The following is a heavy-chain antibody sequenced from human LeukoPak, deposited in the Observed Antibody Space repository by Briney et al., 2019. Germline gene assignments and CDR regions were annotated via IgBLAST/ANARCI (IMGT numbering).Heavy chain of an antibody. CDR2: ISVYNGNT. V-gene: IGHV1-18*01. Sequence: ASVKVSCKASGYSFASYGINWVRQVPGQGLEWMGWISVYNGNTNYAQKFQGRVTMTTDTSTSTAYMELRSLRSDDTAVYYCARDPTMINGMDVWGQGTTVTVSS. J-gene: IGHJ6*02. CDR1: GYSFASYG. CDR3: ARDPTMINGMDV. D-gene: IGHD3-22*01.